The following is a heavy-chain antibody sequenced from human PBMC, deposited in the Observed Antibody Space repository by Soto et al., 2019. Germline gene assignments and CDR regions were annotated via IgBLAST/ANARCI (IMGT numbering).Heavy chain of an antibody. CDR2: ISSSSGYI. CDR3: ARVDRTSSYNCFDP. J-gene: IGHJ5*02. V-gene: IGHV3-21*01. Sequence: EVQLVESGGGLVKPGGSLRLSCAASGFTFSSYSMNWVRQAPGKGLEWVSSISSSSGYIYYADSVKGRFTISRDNAKNALYLQMNSLRAEDTAVYYCARVDRTSSYNCFDPWGQGTLVTVSS. CDR1: GFTFSSYS. D-gene: IGHD2-2*01.